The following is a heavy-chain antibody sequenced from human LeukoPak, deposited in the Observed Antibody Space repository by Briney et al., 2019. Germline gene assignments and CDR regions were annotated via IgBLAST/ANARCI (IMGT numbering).Heavy chain of an antibody. CDR1: GYSISSGYY. Sequence: SETLSLTCTVSGYSISSGYYWGWIRQPPGKGPEWIGSIYHSGSTYYNPSLKSRVTISVDTSKNQFSLKLSSVTAADTAVYYCARGGYYYDENWFDLWGQGTLVTVSS. CDR3: ARGGYYYDENWFDL. J-gene: IGHJ5*02. CDR2: IYHSGST. V-gene: IGHV4-38-2*02. D-gene: IGHD3-22*01.